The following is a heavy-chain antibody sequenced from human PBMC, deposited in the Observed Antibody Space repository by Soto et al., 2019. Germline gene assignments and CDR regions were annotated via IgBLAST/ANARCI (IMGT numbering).Heavy chain of an antibody. CDR3: ARSPGGFTVATYFFDY. J-gene: IGHJ4*02. CDR1: GFSLSGKGMR. CDR2: IDWDDDK. Sequence: SGPTLVNPTQTLTLTCTFSGFSLSGKGMRVSWIRQPPGKALEWLARIDWDDDKFYSPSLRIRLTISKDTSKNQVVLTMTNVDPKDTATYYCARSPGGFTVATYFFDYWGQGTLVTVSS. V-gene: IGHV2-70*04. D-gene: IGHD4-17*01.